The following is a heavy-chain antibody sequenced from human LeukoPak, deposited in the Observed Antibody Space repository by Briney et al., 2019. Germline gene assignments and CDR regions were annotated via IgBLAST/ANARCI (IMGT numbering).Heavy chain of an antibody. V-gene: IGHV1-69*13. Sequence: ASVKVSCKASGGTFSSYAISWVRQAPGQGLEWMGGIIPIFGTANYAQKFLGRVTITADESTSTAYMELSSLRSEDTAVYYCASEAAAGLTRQHWGQGTLVTVSS. J-gene: IGHJ1*01. CDR1: GGTFSSYA. CDR3: ASEAAAGLTRQH. CDR2: IIPIFGTA. D-gene: IGHD6-13*01.